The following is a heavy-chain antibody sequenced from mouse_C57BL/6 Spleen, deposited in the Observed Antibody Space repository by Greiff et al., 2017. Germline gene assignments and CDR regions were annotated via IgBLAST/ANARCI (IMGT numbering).Heavy chain of an antibody. Sequence: VKLEESGPGLVAPSQSLSITCTVSGFSLTSYGVNWVRQPPGKGLEWLVVIWSDGSKTYNSALKSRLGISKDNSKSQVFLKMNSLQTDDTAMYYGARHWGGYHYYDMGGWGKGTTVTAS. CDR2: IWSDGSK. J-gene: IGHJ4*01. CDR1: GFSLTSYG. V-gene: IGHV2-6-1*01. CDR3: ARHWGGYHYYDMGG. D-gene: IGHD2-2*01.